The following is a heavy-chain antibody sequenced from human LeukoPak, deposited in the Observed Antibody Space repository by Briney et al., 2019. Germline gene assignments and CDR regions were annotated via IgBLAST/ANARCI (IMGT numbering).Heavy chain of an antibody. CDR3: ARDEARYSSGYYPNWFDP. CDR2: ISAYNGNT. CDR1: GYTFTSYG. D-gene: IGHD3-22*01. Sequence: SSVKVSCKASGYTFTSYGISWVRQAPGQRLERMGWISAYNGNTNYAQKLQGRVTMTTDTSTSTAYMELRSLRSDDTAVYYCARDEARYSSGYYPNWFDPWGQGTLVTVSS. V-gene: IGHV1-18*01. J-gene: IGHJ5*02.